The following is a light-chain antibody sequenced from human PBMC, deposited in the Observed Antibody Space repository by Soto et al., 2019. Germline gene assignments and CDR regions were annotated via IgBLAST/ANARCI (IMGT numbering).Light chain of an antibody. CDR3: SSYAGNNIFYV. CDR2: EVS. Sequence: QSVLAQPPSASGSPGQSVPISCAGTSNDVGGYNFVSWYQQHPGKAPKLMIFEVSKRPSGVPDRFSGSKSGNTAPLTVSGLQAEDEDDYYCSSYAGNNIFYVFGTGTKLTVL. V-gene: IGLV2-8*01. CDR1: SNDVGGYNF. J-gene: IGLJ1*01.